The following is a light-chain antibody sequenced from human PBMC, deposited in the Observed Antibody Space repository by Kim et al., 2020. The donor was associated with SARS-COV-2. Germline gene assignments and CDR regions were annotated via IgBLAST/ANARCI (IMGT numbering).Light chain of an antibody. CDR2: EAS. Sequence: EIVLTQSPATLSLSPGERATLSCRASQSVTAYLAWYQQKPGQAPRLLIYEASKRATGIPARFSGSGSGTDFTLTISSLEPEDFATYYCQKRSTWLFTFGQGTKLEI. V-gene: IGKV3-11*01. J-gene: IGKJ2*01. CDR3: QKRSTWLFT. CDR1: QSVTAY.